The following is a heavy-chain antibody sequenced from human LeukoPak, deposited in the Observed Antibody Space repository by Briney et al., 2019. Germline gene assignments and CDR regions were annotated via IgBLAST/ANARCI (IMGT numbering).Heavy chain of an antibody. CDR3: ARTLKDYYDSSGYYYYYYMDV. CDR2: IYYSGST. V-gene: IGHV4-59*01. Sequence: SETLSLTCTVSGGSISSFYWSWIRQPPGKGLEWIGYIYYSGSTNYNPSLKSRVTISVDTSKNQFSLKLSSVTAADTAVYYCARTLKDYYDSSGYYYYYYMDVWGKGTTVTVSS. CDR1: GGSISSFY. J-gene: IGHJ6*03. D-gene: IGHD3-22*01.